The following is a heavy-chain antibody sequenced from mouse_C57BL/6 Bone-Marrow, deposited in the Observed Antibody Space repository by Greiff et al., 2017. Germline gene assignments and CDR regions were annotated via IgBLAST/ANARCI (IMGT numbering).Heavy chain of an antibody. CDR1: GFNIKDYY. CDR2: IDPEDGET. V-gene: IGHV14-2*01. CDR3: ARDYGSSYYFDY. J-gene: IGHJ2*01. D-gene: IGHD1-1*01. Sequence: EVKLVESGAELVKPGASVQLSCTASGFNIKDYYMHWVKQRTEQGLEWIGRIDPEDGETKYAPKFQGKATITADTSSNTAYLQLSSLTSEDTAVYYCARDYGSSYYFDYWGQGTTLTVSS.